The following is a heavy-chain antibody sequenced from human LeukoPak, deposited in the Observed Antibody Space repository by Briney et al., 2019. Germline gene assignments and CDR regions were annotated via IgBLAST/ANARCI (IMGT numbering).Heavy chain of an antibody. Sequence: GGSLRLSCAASEVTFSTYAMNWVRQAPGKGLEWISNIRTTAEGAKYAYYADSVKGRVTISRDDGKNTLYLHMNSLRDDDTAVYYCATDQRYAFDYWGQGILVTVSS. CDR3: ATDQRYAFDY. D-gene: IGHD3-9*01. CDR1: EVTFSTYA. J-gene: IGHJ4*02. V-gene: IGHV3-48*02. CDR2: IRTTAEGAKYA.